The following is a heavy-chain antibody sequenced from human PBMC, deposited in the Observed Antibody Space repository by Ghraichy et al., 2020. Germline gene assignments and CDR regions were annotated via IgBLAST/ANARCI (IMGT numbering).Heavy chain of an antibody. J-gene: IGHJ6*02. CDR2: ISYDGSNK. D-gene: IGHD5-18*01. Sequence: GGSLRLSCAASGFTFSSYAMHWVRQAPGKGLEWVAVISYDGSNKYYADSVKGRFTISRDNSKNTLYLQMNSLRAEDTAVYYCARGNTAMVPYYYYGMDVWGQGTTVTVSS. CDR1: GFTFSSYA. V-gene: IGHV3-30-3*01. CDR3: ARGNTAMVPYYYYGMDV.